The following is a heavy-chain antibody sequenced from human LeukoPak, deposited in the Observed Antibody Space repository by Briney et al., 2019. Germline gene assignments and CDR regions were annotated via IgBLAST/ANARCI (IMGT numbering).Heavy chain of an antibody. D-gene: IGHD5-12*01. V-gene: IGHV4-4*07. CDR1: CGSISSYY. CDR3: AREERGYSGPHYYGMDV. Sequence: SETLSLTYTVSCGSISSYYWSWIWQPAGKGLEWMGRIYTSGSTNYNPSLKSRVTMSVDTSKNQFSLKLSSVTAADTAVYYCAREERGYSGPHYYGMDVWGQGTTVTVSS. J-gene: IGHJ6*02. CDR2: IYTSGST.